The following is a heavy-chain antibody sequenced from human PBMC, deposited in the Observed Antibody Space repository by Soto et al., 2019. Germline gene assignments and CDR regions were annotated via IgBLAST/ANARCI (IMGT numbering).Heavy chain of an antibody. V-gene: IGHV1-2*02. CDR1: AFSVYY. CDR2: INPNSGVT. CDR3: ALERQLNSPSDAFDI. D-gene: IGHD6-13*01. Sequence: QVQLVQSGAEVKKPGASMEVSCKASAFSVYYLHWVRQAPGQGLEWMGRINPNSGVTTYAQRFQGRVTMTSDTSITTSFLDLSNVDFDDTAVYYCALERQLNSPSDAFDIWGQGTMVTVSS. J-gene: IGHJ3*02.